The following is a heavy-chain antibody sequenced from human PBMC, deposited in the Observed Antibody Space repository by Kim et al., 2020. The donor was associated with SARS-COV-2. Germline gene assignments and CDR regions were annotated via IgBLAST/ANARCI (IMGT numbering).Heavy chain of an antibody. D-gene: IGHD6-13*01. J-gene: IGHJ6*02. CDR3: ARGSQQGYYYYGMDV. V-gene: IGHV1-3*01. Sequence: QKFQGRVTITREASASTAYMELSSLRSEDTAVYYCARGSQQGYYYYGMDVWGQGTTVTVSS.